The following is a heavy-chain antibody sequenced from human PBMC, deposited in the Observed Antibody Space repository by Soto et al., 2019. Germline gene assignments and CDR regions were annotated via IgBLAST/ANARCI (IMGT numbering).Heavy chain of an antibody. J-gene: IGHJ4*02. Sequence: QVVLQESGPGLVKPSETLSLTCSVSGRSITSYYWSWVRQPPGKGVEWIGYIYDNGITSQNPSLKSRVTMSADTSQNQFSLKLTSVTGADTAVYYCARTYDSNGYANEFDSWGQGILVTVTS. CDR3: ARTYDSNGYANEFDS. D-gene: IGHD3-22*01. CDR1: GRSITSYY. CDR2: IYDNGIT. V-gene: IGHV4-59*12.